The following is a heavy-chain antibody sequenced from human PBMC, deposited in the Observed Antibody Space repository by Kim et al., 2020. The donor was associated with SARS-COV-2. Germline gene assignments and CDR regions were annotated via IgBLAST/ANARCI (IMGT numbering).Heavy chain of an antibody. CDR2: IKQDGSEK. V-gene: IGHV3-7*01. Sequence: GGSLRLSCAASGFTFSSYWMSWVRQAPGKGLECVANIKQDGSEKYYVDSVKGRFTISRDNAKNSLYLQMNSLRAEDTAVYYCARPGEVWFGEGAFDYWGQGTLVTVSS. CDR1: GFTFSSYW. D-gene: IGHD3-10*01. J-gene: IGHJ4*02. CDR3: ARPGEVWFGEGAFDY.